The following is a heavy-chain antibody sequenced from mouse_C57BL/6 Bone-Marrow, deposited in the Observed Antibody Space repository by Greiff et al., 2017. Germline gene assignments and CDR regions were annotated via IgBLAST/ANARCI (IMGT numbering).Heavy chain of an antibody. Sequence: QVQLQQPGAELVKPGASVKLSCKASGYTFTSYWMHWVKQRPGQGLEWIGEIDPSDSYTNYNQKFKGKSTLTVDKSSSTAYMQLSSLTSEDSAVYYCAREDYYGSSYNFDYWGQGTTLTVAS. CDR2: IDPSDSYT. CDR3: AREDYYGSSYNFDY. CDR1: GYTFTSYW. J-gene: IGHJ2*01. V-gene: IGHV1-69*01. D-gene: IGHD1-1*01.